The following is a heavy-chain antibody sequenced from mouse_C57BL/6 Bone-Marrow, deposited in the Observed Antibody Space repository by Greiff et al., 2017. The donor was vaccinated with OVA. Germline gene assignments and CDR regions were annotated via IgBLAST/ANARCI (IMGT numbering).Heavy chain of an antibody. D-gene: IGHD1-1*01. J-gene: IGHJ1*03. CDR1: GFTFSDYG. Sequence: EVMLVESGGGLVQPGGSLKLSCAASGFTFSDYGMAWVRQAPRKGPEWVAFISNLAYSIYYADTVTGRFTISRENAKNTLYLERSSLRSEDTAMYYGARRYGTWYFDVWGTGTTVTVSS. V-gene: IGHV5-15*04. CDR2: ISNLAYSI. CDR3: ARRYGTWYFDV.